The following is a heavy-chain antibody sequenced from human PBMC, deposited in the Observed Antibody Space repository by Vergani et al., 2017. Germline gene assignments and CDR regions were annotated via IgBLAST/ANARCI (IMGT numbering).Heavy chain of an antibody. J-gene: IGHJ2*01. CDR3: ARDRVGSSTSCYSCWYFDL. V-gene: IGHV3-9*01. Sequence: EVQLVESGGGLVQPGRSLRLSCAASGFTFDDYAMHWVRQAPGKGLEWVSGISWNSGSIGYADSVKGRFTISRDNAKNSLYLQMNSLRAEDTALYYCARDRVGSSTSCYSCWYFDLWGRGTLVTVSS. CDR1: GFTFDDYA. D-gene: IGHD2-2*02. CDR2: ISWNSGSI.